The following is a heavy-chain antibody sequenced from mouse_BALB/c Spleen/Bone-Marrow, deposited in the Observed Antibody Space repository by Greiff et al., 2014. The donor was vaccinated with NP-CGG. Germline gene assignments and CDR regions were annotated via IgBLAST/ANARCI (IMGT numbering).Heavy chain of an antibody. J-gene: IGHJ2*01. CDR2: IWGGGIT. CDR3: AKLGGYFDY. Sequence: QVQLKESGPGLVAPSQSLSITCTVSGFSLTDYGVSWIRQPPGKGLEWLGVIWGGGITYYNSALKSSLTISKDNSKSQVFLKMNGLQTDDTAMYYCAKLGGYFDYWGQGTTLTVSS. V-gene: IGHV2-6-5*01. D-gene: IGHD4-1*01. CDR1: GFSLTDYG.